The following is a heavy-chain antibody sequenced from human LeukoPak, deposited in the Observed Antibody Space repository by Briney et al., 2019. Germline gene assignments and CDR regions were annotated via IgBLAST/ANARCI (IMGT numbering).Heavy chain of an antibody. V-gene: IGHV3-23*01. Sequence: GGSLRLSCAASGFTFSSYAMNWVRQAPGKGLEWVSGISGSGGSTYYADSVKGRFTISRDNSKNTLYLQMNSLRAEDTAVYYCAKGRSIVVVTAMNYWGQGTLVTVSS. CDR3: AKGRSIVVVTAMNY. CDR2: ISGSGGST. J-gene: IGHJ4*02. CDR1: GFTFSSYA. D-gene: IGHD2-21*02.